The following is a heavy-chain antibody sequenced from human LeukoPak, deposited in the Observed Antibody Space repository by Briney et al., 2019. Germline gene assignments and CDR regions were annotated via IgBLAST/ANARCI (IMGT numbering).Heavy chain of an antibody. J-gene: IGHJ6*03. CDR3: ARRITIFGVVIISPNGYYMDV. CDR2: ISSSGSTI. CDR1: GFTFSSYE. V-gene: IGHV3-48*03. D-gene: IGHD3-3*01. Sequence: GGSLRLSCAASGFTFSSYEMNWVRQAPGKGPEWVSYISSSGSTIYYADSVKGRFTISRDNAKNSLYLQMNSLRAEDTALYYCARRITIFGVVIISPNGYYMDVWGKGTTVTVSS.